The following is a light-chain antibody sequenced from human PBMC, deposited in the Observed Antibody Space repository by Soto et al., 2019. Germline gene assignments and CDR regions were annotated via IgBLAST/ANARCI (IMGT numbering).Light chain of an antibody. V-gene: IGLV2-14*01. CDR1: SSDVGGYNY. CDR2: DVS. Sequence: QSVLTQPASVSGSPGQSITISCTGTSSDVGGYNYVSWYQQHPGKAPKLMIYDVSNRPSGVSNRFSGSKSGNTASLTISGLQAEGEADYYCSSYTSSSTLRVFGGGTKLTVL. CDR3: SSYTSSSTLRV. J-gene: IGLJ2*01.